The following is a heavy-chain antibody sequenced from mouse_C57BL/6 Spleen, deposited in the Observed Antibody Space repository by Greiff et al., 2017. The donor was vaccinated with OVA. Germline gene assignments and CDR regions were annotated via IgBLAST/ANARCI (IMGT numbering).Heavy chain of an antibody. CDR2: INPNNGGT. D-gene: IGHD2-1*01. V-gene: IGHV1-26*01. J-gene: IGHJ1*03. Sequence: EVQLQQSGPELVKPGASVKISCKASGYTFTDYYMNWVKQSHGKSLEWIGDINPNNGGTSYNQKFKGKATLTVDKSSSTAYMELRSLTSEDSAVYYCARRGNYDWYFDVWGTGTTVTVSS. CDR1: GYTFTDYY. CDR3: ARRGNYDWYFDV.